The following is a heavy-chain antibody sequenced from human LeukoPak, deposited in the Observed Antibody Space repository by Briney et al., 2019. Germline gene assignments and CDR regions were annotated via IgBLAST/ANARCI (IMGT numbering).Heavy chain of an antibody. CDR1: GFTFSSYA. CDR2: IRGSAVST. CDR3: ARATLSGWLQYNWFDP. D-gene: IGHD6-19*01. Sequence: PEGSLRLSCAASGFTFSSYAMSWVRQGPGKGLEWVSVIRGSAVSTYYADSVKGRFTISRDNSKNTLYLEMNSLRAEDTAVYYCARATLSGWLQYNWFDPWGQGTLVTVSS. J-gene: IGHJ5*02. V-gene: IGHV3-23*01.